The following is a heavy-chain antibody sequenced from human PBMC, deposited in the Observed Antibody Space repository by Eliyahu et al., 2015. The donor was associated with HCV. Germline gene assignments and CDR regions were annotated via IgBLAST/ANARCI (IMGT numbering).Heavy chain of an antibody. CDR3: AHLGRGSGTISGAYYFDY. Sequence: QITLKESGPTLVKPTQTLTLXCTFSGFSLSXSGVGVGWIRQPPGKALEWLALIYWDDDKRYSPSLKSRLTITKDTSKNQVVLTMTNMDPVDTATYYCAHLGRGSGTISGAYYFDYWGQGTLVTVSS. D-gene: IGHD3-10*01. CDR2: IYWDDDK. J-gene: IGHJ4*02. CDR1: GFSLSXSGVG. V-gene: IGHV2-5*02.